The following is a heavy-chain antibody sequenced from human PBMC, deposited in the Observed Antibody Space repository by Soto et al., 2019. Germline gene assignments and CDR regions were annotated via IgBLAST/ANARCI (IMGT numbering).Heavy chain of an antibody. Sequence: GASVKVSCKASGGTFSSYAISWVRQAPGQGLEWMGGIIPIFGTANYAQKFQGRVTITADESTSTAYMELSSLRSEDTAVYYCARSSSGGYSYGSYYYGMDVWGQGTTVTV. J-gene: IGHJ6*02. CDR3: ARSSSGGYSYGSYYYGMDV. CDR1: GGTFSSYA. D-gene: IGHD5-18*01. V-gene: IGHV1-69*13. CDR2: IIPIFGTA.